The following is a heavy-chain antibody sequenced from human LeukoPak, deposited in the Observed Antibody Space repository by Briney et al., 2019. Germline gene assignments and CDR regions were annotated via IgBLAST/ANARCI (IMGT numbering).Heavy chain of an antibody. V-gene: IGHV3-53*01. D-gene: IGHD3-10*01. J-gene: IGHJ2*01. CDR3: ARVGDHYHWYFDL. CDR1: GFTVSTNY. Sequence: GGSLRLPCAASGFTVSTNYMNWVRQAPGKGLEWVAILYSGGSTYYADSVKGRFIISRDFSKNTLSLQMNNLRADDTAVYYCARVGDHYHWYFDLWGRGTLVTVSS. CDR2: LYSGGST.